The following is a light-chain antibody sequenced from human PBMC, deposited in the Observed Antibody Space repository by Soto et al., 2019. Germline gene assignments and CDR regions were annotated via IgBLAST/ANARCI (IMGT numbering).Light chain of an antibody. Sequence: QSVLTQPASVSGSPGQSITISCTGTSSDFGGYNYVSWYQQHPGKGPNLMIYDVTNRPSGVSNRFSGSKSGNTASLTISGLQAEDEADYYCGSYTSSSTLYVFGTGTKVTVL. CDR1: SSDFGGYNY. CDR2: DVT. CDR3: GSYTSSSTLYV. V-gene: IGLV2-14*01. J-gene: IGLJ1*01.